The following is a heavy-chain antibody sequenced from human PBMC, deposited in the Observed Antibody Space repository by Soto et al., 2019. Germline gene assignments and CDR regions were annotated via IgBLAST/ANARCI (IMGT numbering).Heavy chain of an antibody. CDR1: GFTFITAW. CDR2: IKSKNDGGTT. V-gene: IGHV3-15*07. Sequence: PLESLRLSCADSGFTFITAWMYWVRQAPGKGLEWVGRIKSKNDGGTTDYAAPVKGRFTISRDDSKNTVYLQMNSLRTEDTALYYCAADLPGHGGGYEFDYWGQGTPVTVSS. CDR3: AADLPGHGGGYEFDY. D-gene: IGHD2-15*01. J-gene: IGHJ4*01.